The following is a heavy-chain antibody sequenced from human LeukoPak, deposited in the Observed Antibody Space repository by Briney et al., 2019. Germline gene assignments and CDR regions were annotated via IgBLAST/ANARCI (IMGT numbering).Heavy chain of an antibody. J-gene: IGHJ6*03. D-gene: IGHD5-18*01. CDR1: GFTFSSYA. V-gene: IGHV3-30-3*01. Sequence: PGRSLRLSCAASGFTFSSYAMHWVRQAPGKGLEWVAVISYDGSNKYYADSVKGRFTISRDNSKNTLYLQMNSLRAEDTAVYYCAKGPANRGYSYDYYYYYMDVWGKGTTVTVSS. CDR3: AKGPANRGYSYDYYYYYMDV. CDR2: ISYDGSNK.